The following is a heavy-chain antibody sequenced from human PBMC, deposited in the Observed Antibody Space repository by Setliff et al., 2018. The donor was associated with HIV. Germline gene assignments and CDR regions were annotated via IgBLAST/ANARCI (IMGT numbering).Heavy chain of an antibody. D-gene: IGHD3-3*01. V-gene: IGHV4-39*02. CDR1: GASVSTTGYY. CDR3: ATYLSDNYLDGAFDI. CDR2: TFYSGST. J-gene: IGHJ3*02. Sequence: SETLSLTCTVSGASVSTTGYYWGWLRQSPGKGLQWMGTTFYSGSTYYNPSLKSRVTISLDTSNNDFSLTLTSVTAAATALYFCATYLSDNYLDGAFDIWGRGTMVTVSS.